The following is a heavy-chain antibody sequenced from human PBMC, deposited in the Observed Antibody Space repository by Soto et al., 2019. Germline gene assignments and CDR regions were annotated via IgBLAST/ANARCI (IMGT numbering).Heavy chain of an antibody. D-gene: IGHD2-15*01. CDR1: GGSFSGYY. Sequence: SETLSLTCAVYGGSFSGYYWSWIRQPPGKGLEWIGEINHSGSTNYNPSLKSRVTISVDTSKNQFSLKLSSVTAADTAVYYCARARRVVVAATFDYWGQGTLVTVSS. CDR3: ARARRVVVAATFDY. V-gene: IGHV4-34*01. J-gene: IGHJ4*02. CDR2: INHSGST.